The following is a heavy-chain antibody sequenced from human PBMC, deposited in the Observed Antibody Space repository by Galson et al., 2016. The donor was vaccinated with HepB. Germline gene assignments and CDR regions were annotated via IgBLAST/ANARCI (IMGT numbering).Heavy chain of an antibody. D-gene: IGHD6-19*01. CDR2: ISAYSGNT. V-gene: IGHV1-18*01. CDR1: GYTFTNYG. CDR3: AREEAVAVAGAGMGEDF. Sequence: SVKVSCKASGYTFTNYGISWVRQAPGQGLEWMGWISAYSGNTNYAQELQGRVTMTIDTSTSTAYMELRSLKSDDTAIYYCAREEAVAVAGAGMGEDFWGQGTLVTVSS. J-gene: IGHJ4*02.